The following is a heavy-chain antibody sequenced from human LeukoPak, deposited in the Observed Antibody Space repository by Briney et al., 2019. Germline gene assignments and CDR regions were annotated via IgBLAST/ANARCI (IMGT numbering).Heavy chain of an antibody. CDR1: GGSFSGYY. CDR3: ARGSVNYCSSSSCSGAFDS. J-gene: IGHJ3*02. V-gene: IGHV4-34*01. Sequence: SETLSLTCAVYGGSFSGYYWSWIRQPPGKGLEWIGEINHSGSTQYTPSLKSRVTISVDTSKNQFSLKLSSVTAADTAVYYCARGSVNYCSSSSCSGAFDSWGERSMVSVSS. D-gene: IGHD2-2*01. CDR2: INHSGST.